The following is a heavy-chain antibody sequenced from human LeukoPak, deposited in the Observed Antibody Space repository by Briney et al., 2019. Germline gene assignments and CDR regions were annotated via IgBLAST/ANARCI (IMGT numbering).Heavy chain of an antibody. Sequence: PSETLSLTCAVYGGSFSGYYWSWIRQPPGKGLEWIGEINHSGSTNYNPSLKSRVTISVDTSKSQFSLKLSSVTAADTAVYYCARHPQLVRLFDYWGQGTLVTVSS. CDR1: GGSFSGYY. D-gene: IGHD6-13*01. J-gene: IGHJ4*02. V-gene: IGHV4-34*01. CDR2: INHSGST. CDR3: ARHPQLVRLFDY.